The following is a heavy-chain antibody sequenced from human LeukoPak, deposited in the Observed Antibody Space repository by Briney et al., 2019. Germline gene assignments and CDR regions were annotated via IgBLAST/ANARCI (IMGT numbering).Heavy chain of an antibody. CDR3: AREKVDYDILTFDYYYYYGMDV. Sequence: ASVKVSCKTSGYTFTNYDINWVRQATGQGLEWMGWMNPKSGNTGSAQRFQGRVTMTRDTSISTAYMELSRLRSDDTAVYYCAREKVDYDILTFDYYYYYGMDVWGQGTTVTVSS. J-gene: IGHJ6*02. CDR2: MNPKSGNT. V-gene: IGHV1-8*01. CDR1: GYTFTNYD. D-gene: IGHD3-9*01.